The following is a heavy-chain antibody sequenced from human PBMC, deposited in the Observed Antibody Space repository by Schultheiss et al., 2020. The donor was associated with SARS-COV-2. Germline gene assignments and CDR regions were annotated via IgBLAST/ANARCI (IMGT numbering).Heavy chain of an antibody. Sequence: SETLSLTCTVSGGSISSSSYYWGWIRQPPGKGLEWIGEINHGEGTNYNPSLKSRVTISVDTSKNQFSLKLSSVTAADTAVYYCAREPGSTSYAFDIWGQGTMVTVSS. V-gene: IGHV4-39*07. CDR1: GGSISSSSYY. J-gene: IGHJ3*02. D-gene: IGHD2-2*01. CDR3: AREPGSTSYAFDI. CDR2: INHGEGT.